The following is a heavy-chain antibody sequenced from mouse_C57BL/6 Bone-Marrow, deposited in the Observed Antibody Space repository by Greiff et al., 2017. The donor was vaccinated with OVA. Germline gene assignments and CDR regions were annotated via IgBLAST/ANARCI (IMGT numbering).Heavy chain of an antibody. CDR2: IYPGDGDT. CDR1: GYAFSSSW. Sequence: VQLVESGPELVKPGASVKISCKASGYAFSSSWMNWVKQRPGKGLEWIGRIYPGDGDTNYNGKFKGKATLTADKSSSTAYMQLSSLPSEDSAVSVCARGGGLRGAMDYWGQGTSVTVSS. CDR3: ARGGGLRGAMDY. V-gene: IGHV1-82*01. J-gene: IGHJ4*01. D-gene: IGHD1-1*02.